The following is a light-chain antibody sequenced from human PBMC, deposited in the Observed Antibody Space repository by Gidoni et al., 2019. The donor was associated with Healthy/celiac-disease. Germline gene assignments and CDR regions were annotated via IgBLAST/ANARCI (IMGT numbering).Light chain of an antibody. V-gene: IGKV4-1*01. Sequence: DIVRTQSPDSLAVSLGERATINCKSSQSVLYSSNNKNYLAWYQQKPGQPPKLLIYWASTRESGVPDRFSGSGSGTDFTLTISSLQAEDVAVYYCQQYYSTLTFGGGTKVEIK. CDR3: QQYYSTLT. CDR2: WAS. CDR1: QSVLYSSNNKNY. J-gene: IGKJ4*01.